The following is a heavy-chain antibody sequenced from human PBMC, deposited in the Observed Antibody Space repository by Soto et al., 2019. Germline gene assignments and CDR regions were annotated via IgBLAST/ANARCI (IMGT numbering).Heavy chain of an antibody. Sequence: GASVKVSCKASGYTFTSYAMHWVRQAPGQTLEWMGWINAGNGNTKYSQKFQGRVTITRDTSASTAYMELSSLRSEDTAVYYCARGGLGYCSSTSCFRGLGYWGQGTLVTVSS. CDR3: ARGGLGYCSSTSCFRGLGY. J-gene: IGHJ4*02. CDR2: INAGNGNT. CDR1: GYTFTSYA. D-gene: IGHD2-2*01. V-gene: IGHV1-3*01.